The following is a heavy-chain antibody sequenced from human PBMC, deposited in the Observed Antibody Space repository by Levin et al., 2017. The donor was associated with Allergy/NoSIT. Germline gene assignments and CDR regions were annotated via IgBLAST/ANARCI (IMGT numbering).Heavy chain of an antibody. Sequence: KISCKASGGTFSSYAISWVRQAPGQGLEWMGGIIPIFGTANYAQKFQGRVTITADESTSTAYMELSSLRSEDTAVYYCAKGGYYDSSGYGNDAFDIWGQGTMVTVSS. J-gene: IGHJ3*02. CDR2: IIPIFGTA. D-gene: IGHD3-22*01. V-gene: IGHV1-69*01. CDR3: AKGGYYDSSGYGNDAFDI. CDR1: GGTFSSYA.